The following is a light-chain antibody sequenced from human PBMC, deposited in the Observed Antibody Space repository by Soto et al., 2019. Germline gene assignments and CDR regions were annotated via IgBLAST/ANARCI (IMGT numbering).Light chain of an antibody. CDR3: LQDYNYPYT. CDR1: QGIRNH. Sequence: AIPMTQSPSSLSASVGDGVTITCRASQGIRNHLGWFQQKPGRAPRLLIYAASSLQTGVPSRFSGSGSDTDFTLTISSLQPEDFATYYCLQDYNYPYTFGQGTKLDIK. J-gene: IGKJ2*01. CDR2: AAS. V-gene: IGKV1-6*01.